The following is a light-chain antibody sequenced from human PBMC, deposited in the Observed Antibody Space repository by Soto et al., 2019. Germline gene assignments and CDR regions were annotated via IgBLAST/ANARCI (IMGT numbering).Light chain of an antibody. Sequence: DIQLTQSPASLSASLGDRGTLTCRASQSISSYVNWYKQKPGKAPKLLSYGASSLQSGVPSRFSGRGSGTDFTLTISSLKPEDFETYYCQQSYSTPRTFGQGTKVDIK. CDR1: QSISSY. V-gene: IGKV1-39*01. J-gene: IGKJ1*01. CDR2: GAS. CDR3: QQSYSTPRT.